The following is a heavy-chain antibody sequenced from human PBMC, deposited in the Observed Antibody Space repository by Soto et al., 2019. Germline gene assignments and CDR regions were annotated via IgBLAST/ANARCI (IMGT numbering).Heavy chain of an antibody. V-gene: IGHV1-69*12. CDR1: GGTFSSYA. CDR2: IIRIFGTA. Sequence: QVQLVQSGAEVKKPGSSVKVSCKASGGTFSSYAISWVRQAPGQGLEWMGGIIRIFGTADYAQKFQGRVTITAEEPTSTANMGLTTLRPKTTAVFSGPTPPAGYYYYGMDVWGQGTTVTVSS. CDR3: PTPPAGYYYYGMDV. J-gene: IGHJ6*02.